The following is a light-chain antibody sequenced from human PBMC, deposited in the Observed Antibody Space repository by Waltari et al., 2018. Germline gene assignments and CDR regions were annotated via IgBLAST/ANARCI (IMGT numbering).Light chain of an antibody. V-gene: IGKV1-39*01. CDR2: AAS. CDR3: QLGYTTPRT. CDR1: QNIRNF. J-gene: IGKJ1*01. Sequence: DIQMTQSPSSLSASVGDRVTITCRASQNIRNFLNWYQQKPGKAPDLLIYAASSLQTGVPSRFSGSGSGTDFTLTISGLRPEDFAVYFCQLGYTTPRTFGQGTKVEIK.